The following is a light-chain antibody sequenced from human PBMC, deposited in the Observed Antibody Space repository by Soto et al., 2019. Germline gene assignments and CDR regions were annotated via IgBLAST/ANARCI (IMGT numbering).Light chain of an antibody. CDR1: SSDIGAYNY. CDR2: EVT. V-gene: IGLV2-8*01. CDR3: SSHGGANNCYL. Sequence: QSALTQPPSASGSPGQSVAISCTGTSSDIGAYNYVSWYQQHPGKVPKLIIYEVTNRPSGVPARFSASKPGNTAPLTVCGLQAEDEADYYGSSHGGANNCYLFGTGTKVTVL. J-gene: IGLJ1*01.